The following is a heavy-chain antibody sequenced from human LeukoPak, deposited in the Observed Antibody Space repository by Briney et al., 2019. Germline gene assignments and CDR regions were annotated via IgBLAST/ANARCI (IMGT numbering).Heavy chain of an antibody. Sequence: GGSLRLSCAVSGFTFSNYWMYWVRQGPGKRLVWVSRLNGDGDYTNYEDSVKGRFTISRDNAKNTLYLQMNSLRAEDTAVYYCVRGSNGWSGMDVWGQGTTVTVSS. V-gene: IGHV3-74*01. D-gene: IGHD6-19*01. CDR2: LNGDGDYT. CDR3: VRGSNGWSGMDV. J-gene: IGHJ6*02. CDR1: GFTFSNYW.